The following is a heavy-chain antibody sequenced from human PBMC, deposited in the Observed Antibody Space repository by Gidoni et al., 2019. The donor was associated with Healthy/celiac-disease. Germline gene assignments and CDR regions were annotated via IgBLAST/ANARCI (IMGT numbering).Heavy chain of an antibody. J-gene: IGHJ4*02. Sequence: EVQLVESGGGLVQPGGSLRLSCAASGFTFSSYWMSWVRQAPGKGLEWVANIKQDGSEKYYVDSVKGRFTISRDNAKNSLYLQMNSLRAEDTAVYYCARDQGSNYFIRRQEYYFDYWGQGTLVTVSS. D-gene: IGHD4-4*01. CDR3: ARDQGSNYFIRRQEYYFDY. CDR1: GFTFSSYW. V-gene: IGHV3-7*01. CDR2: IKQDGSEK.